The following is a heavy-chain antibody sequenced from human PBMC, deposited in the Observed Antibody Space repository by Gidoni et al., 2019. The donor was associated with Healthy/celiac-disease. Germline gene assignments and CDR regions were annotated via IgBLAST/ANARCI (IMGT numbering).Heavy chain of an antibody. CDR3: AHRGGDYGQIPKTYYFDY. V-gene: IGHV2-5*02. CDR2: IYWDDDK. Sequence: QITLKESGPTLVKPTQTLTLTCTFSGFSLSTSGVGVGWIRQPPGKALEWLALIYWDDDKRYSPSLKSRLTITKDTSKNQVVLTMTNMDPVDTATYYCAHRGGDYGQIPKTYYFDYWGQGTLVTVSS. J-gene: IGHJ4*02. D-gene: IGHD4-17*01. CDR1: GFSLSTSGVG.